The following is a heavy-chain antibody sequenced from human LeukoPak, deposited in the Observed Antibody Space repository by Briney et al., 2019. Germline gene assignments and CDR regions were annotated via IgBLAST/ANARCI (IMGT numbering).Heavy chain of an antibody. CDR1: GFTFSSYG. CDR3: AKEFSWNYVFDP. CDR2: IWYDGSNK. J-gene: IGHJ5*02. D-gene: IGHD1-7*01. Sequence: PGGSPRLSCAASGFTFSSYGMHWVRQAPGKGLEWVAVIWYDGSNKYYADSVKGRFTISRDNSQNTLYLQMNSLRAEDTAVYHCAKEFSWNYVFDPWGQGTLVTVSS. V-gene: IGHV3-33*06.